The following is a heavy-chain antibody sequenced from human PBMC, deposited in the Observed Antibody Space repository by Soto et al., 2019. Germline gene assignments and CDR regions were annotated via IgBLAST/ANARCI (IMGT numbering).Heavy chain of an antibody. CDR1: GFTFTSSA. Sequence: SVKVSCKASGFTFTSSAVQWLRQARGQRLEWIGWIVVGSGNTNYAQKFQERVTITRDMSTSTAYMELSSLRSEDTAVYYCAREWNPLNWFDPWGQGTLVTVSS. CDR2: IVVGSGNT. CDR3: AREWNPLNWFDP. J-gene: IGHJ5*02. V-gene: IGHV1-58*01. D-gene: IGHD1-1*01.